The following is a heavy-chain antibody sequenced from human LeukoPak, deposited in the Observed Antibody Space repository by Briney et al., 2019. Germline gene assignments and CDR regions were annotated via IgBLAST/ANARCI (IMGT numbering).Heavy chain of an antibody. V-gene: IGHV4-30-4*02. CDR1: GGSISSGDYY. D-gene: IGHD6-19*01. CDR3: AGQIAVAGTALDY. J-gene: IGHJ4*02. Sequence: SETLSLTCTVSGGSISSGDYYWSWIRQPPGKGLEWIGYIYYSGSTYYNPSLKSRVTISVDTSKNQFSLKLSSVTAADTAVYYCAGQIAVAGTALDYWGQGTLVTVSS. CDR2: IYYSGST.